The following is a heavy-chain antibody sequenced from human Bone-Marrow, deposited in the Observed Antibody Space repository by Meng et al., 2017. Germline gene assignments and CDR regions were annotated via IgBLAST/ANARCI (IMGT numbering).Heavy chain of an antibody. Sequence: GESLKISCATSGFTFSSYEMNWVRQAPGKGLEWVSYISSSGSTIYYADSVKGRFTISRDNAKNSLYLQMNSLRAEDTAVYYCARNYDSSGYYLPYYYGMDVWGQGTTVTVSS. CDR2: ISSSGSTI. CDR1: GFTFSSYE. D-gene: IGHD3-22*01. V-gene: IGHV3-48*03. CDR3: ARNYDSSGYYLPYYYGMDV. J-gene: IGHJ6*02.